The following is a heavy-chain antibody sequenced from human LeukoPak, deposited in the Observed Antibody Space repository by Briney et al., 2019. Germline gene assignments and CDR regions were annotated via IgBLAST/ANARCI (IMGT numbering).Heavy chain of an antibody. Sequence: ASVKVSCKASRYIFTAYHIHWVRQAPGQGLEWMGRIDPKSGAPEYAQKFQGRIMMSRDTSLSTVYMDLNTLTSDDTAVYYCTRDSDNTGWYVSFGSWGQGTLVTVSS. CDR2: IDPKSGAP. V-gene: IGHV1-2*06. CDR3: TRDSDNTGWYVSFGS. CDR1: RYIFTAYH. D-gene: IGHD6-19*01. J-gene: IGHJ5*02.